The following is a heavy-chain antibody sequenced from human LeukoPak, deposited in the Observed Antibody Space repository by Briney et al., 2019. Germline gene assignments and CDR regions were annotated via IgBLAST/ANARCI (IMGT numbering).Heavy chain of an antibody. CDR1: GFTFSSYG. Sequence: GGSLRLSCAASGFTFSSYGMHWVRQAPGKGLEWVAVISYDGSNKYYADSVKGRFTISRDNSKNTLYLQMNNLRAEDTAVYYCAKQRIAEYDYWGQGTLVTVSS. CDR2: ISYDGSNK. CDR3: AKQRIAEYDY. V-gene: IGHV3-30*18. J-gene: IGHJ4*02. D-gene: IGHD6-6*01.